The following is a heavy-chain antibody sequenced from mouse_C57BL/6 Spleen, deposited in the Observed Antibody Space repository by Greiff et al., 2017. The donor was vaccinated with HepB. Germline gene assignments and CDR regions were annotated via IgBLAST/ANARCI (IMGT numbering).Heavy chain of an antibody. V-gene: IGHV10-3*01. CDR1: GFTFNTYA. J-gene: IGHJ2*01. CDR3: VRAVVTTGVYYFDY. D-gene: IGHD2-2*01. CDR2: IRSKSSNYAT. Sequence: EVQLVESGGGLVQPKGSLKLSCAASGFTFNTYAMHWVRQAPGKGLEWVARIRSKSSNYATYYADTVKDRFTISRDDSQSMLYLQMNNLKTEDTAMYYCVRAVVTTGVYYFDYWGQGTTLTVSS.